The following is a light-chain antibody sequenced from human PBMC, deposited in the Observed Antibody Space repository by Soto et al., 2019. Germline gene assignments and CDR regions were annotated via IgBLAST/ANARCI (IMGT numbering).Light chain of an antibody. CDR2: AAS. CDR3: QHYNSYSEA. J-gene: IGKJ1*01. Sequence: DLQMTQSPSSLSASVGDRITSTCRASQGISNYLAWYQQKPGQVPKLLIYAASNLQSGVPSRFSGSGSGTEFTLTISSLQPDDFATYYCQHYNSYSEAFGQGTKVDI. V-gene: IGKV1-16*01. CDR1: QGISNY.